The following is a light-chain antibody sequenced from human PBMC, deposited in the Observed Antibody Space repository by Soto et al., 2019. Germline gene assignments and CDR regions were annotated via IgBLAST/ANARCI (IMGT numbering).Light chain of an antibody. J-gene: IGKJ4*01. V-gene: IGKV3-15*01. Sequence: IVMTQSPATLSVSPGKKATLSSRASQSITTKLAWYQQKPGQAPRLLIYGASTRATGIPVRFSGSGSGTEFTLTITSLQFEDFAVYYCQEYNDWRPITFGGGTKVEIK. CDR3: QEYNDWRPIT. CDR1: QSITTK. CDR2: GAS.